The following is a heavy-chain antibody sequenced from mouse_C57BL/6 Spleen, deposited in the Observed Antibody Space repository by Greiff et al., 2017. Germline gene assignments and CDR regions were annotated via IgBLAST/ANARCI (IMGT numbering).Heavy chain of an antibody. J-gene: IGHJ1*03. Sequence: VKLVESGPGLVAPSQSLSISCTASGFSLTSYAISWVRQPPGKGLEWLGVIWPGGGTNYNSARKSRLSIRKDNSKGQVFLRMNSLQADDTARYYCAKYDYDGYFDVWGTGTTVTVSS. CDR3: AKYDYDGYFDV. V-gene: IGHV2-9-1*01. D-gene: IGHD2-4*01. CDR1: GFSLTSYA. CDR2: IWPGGGT.